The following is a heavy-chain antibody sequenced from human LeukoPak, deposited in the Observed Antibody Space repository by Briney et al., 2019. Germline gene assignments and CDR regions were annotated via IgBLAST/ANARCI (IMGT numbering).Heavy chain of an antibody. CDR1: GFTFSSYD. CDR2: IGTAGHT. D-gene: IGHD1-26*01. Sequence: GGSLRLSCAASGFTFSSYDMHWVRQATGKGLEWVSAIGTAGHTYYPGSVKGRFTISRENAKNSLYLQMNSLRAGDTAVYYCARLSIVLGAFDIWGQGTMVTVSS. CDR3: ARLSIVLGAFDI. V-gene: IGHV3-13*01. J-gene: IGHJ3*02.